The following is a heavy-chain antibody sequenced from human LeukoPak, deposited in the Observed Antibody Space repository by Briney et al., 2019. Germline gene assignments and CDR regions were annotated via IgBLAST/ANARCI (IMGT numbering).Heavy chain of an antibody. V-gene: IGHV3-23*01. J-gene: IGHJ4*02. CDR1: GFTFNSYL. CDR3: AKIVVPSGLDMYFDY. D-gene: IGHD2-2*01. Sequence: PGGSLRLSCAVSGFTFNSYLMNWVRQAPGKGLEWVAAISGSGDSINYADSVKGRFTISRDNSKSTLYLQMDSLRADDTAVYYCAKIVVPSGLDMYFDYWGQGPLVTVSS. CDR2: ISGSGDSI.